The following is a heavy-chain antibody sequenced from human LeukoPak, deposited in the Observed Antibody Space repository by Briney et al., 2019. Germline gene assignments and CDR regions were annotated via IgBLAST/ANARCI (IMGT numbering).Heavy chain of an antibody. Sequence: PSETLSLTCAVSGGSISSNNWWSWVRQPPGKGLEWIGEIYNSGSTNYNPSLKSRVTISVDTSKNQLSLKLSSVTAADTAVYYCARALVEMATIGLDAFDIWGQGTMVTVSS. J-gene: IGHJ3*02. CDR2: IYNSGST. D-gene: IGHD5-24*01. CDR3: ARALVEMATIGLDAFDI. V-gene: IGHV4-4*02. CDR1: GGSISSNNW.